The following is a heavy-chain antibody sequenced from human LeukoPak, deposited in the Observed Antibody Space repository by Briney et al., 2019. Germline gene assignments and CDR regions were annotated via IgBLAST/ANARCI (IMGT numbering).Heavy chain of an antibody. V-gene: IGHV3-48*04. CDR2: ITNSGSTI. Sequence: GGSLRLSCAASGFTFSNYGMHWVRQAPGKGLEWVAYITNSGSTIDYADSVKGRFTISRDNARNSLYLQMSSLRAEDTAVYYCVRGGGPSYKYNAFDIWGQGTMVTVSS. CDR3: VRGGGPSYKYNAFDI. D-gene: IGHD2-15*01. CDR1: GFTFSNYG. J-gene: IGHJ3*02.